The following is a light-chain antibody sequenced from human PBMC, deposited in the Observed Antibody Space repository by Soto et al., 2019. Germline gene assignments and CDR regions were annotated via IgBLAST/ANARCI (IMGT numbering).Light chain of an antibody. CDR1: SSNIGAGYD. J-gene: IGLJ1*01. Sequence: QSVLAQPPSVSGAPGQKVTISCTGSSSNIGAGYDLHWYQQLPGTAPKLLLYGNINRPSGVPDRFSGSKSGTSASLAITGLQAEDEADYYCQSYDSSLSADVFGTGTKVTVL. V-gene: IGLV1-40*01. CDR3: QSYDSSLSADV. CDR2: GNI.